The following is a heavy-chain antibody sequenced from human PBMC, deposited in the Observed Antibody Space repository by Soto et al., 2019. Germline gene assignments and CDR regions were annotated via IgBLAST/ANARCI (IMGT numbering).Heavy chain of an antibody. CDR1: GFTFSSYG. V-gene: IGHV3-30*18. J-gene: IGHJ6*02. CDR2: ISYDGSNK. D-gene: IGHD1-1*01. Sequence: GGSLRLSCAASGFTFSSYGMHWVRQAPGKGLEWVAVISYDGSNKYYADSVKGRFTISRDNSKNTLYLQMNSLRAEDTAVYYCAKDQTNWYYCGMDVWGQGTTVTVSS. CDR3: AKDQTNWYYCGMDV.